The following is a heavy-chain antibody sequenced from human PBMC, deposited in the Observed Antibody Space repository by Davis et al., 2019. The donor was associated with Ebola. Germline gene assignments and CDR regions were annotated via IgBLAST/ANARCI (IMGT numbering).Heavy chain of an antibody. CDR1: GYSFTGYY. V-gene: IGHV1-2*02. J-gene: IGHJ6*02. CDR2: INPNNCDT. CDR3: ARASPPEYNVWSRNPHYHYFTMDV. Sequence: ASVKVSCKASGYSFTGYYIHWVRQAPGQGLEWMGWINPNNCDTKLAQRFQGRVTMTRDTSIGTAYMELSRLRSDDTAVFLCARASPPEYNVWSRNPHYHYFTMDVWGQGTTVTVSS. D-gene: IGHD2-8*01.